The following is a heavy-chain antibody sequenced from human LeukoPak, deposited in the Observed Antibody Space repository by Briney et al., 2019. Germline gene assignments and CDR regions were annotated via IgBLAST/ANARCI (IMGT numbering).Heavy chain of an antibody. D-gene: IGHD3-10*01. CDR2: IYYRGGT. CDR3: AKGVRGSQYYYGMDV. Sequence: PSETLSLTCTVSGDSMSRNYWSWIRQSPGKGLEWIGYIYYRGGTNYNPSLRGRVTLSVDTSKSQVSLRVNSVTAADTAVYYCAKGVRGSQYYYGMDVWGQGTTVTVSS. J-gene: IGHJ6*02. V-gene: IGHV4-59*01. CDR1: GDSMSRNY.